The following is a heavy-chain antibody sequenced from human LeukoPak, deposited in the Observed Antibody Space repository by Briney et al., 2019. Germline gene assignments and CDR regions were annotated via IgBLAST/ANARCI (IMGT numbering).Heavy chain of an antibody. J-gene: IGHJ1*01. CDR2: IWSDRSNK. CDR3: ARDALGVVVTPSAEYFQH. V-gene: IGHV3-33*01. Sequence: GGSLRLSCAASGFTFSRYGMHWVRQSPGKGLEWMAVIWSDRSNKFYADSVKGRFTLSRDNSRNALYLQMNTLRTDDTAIYYCARDALGVVVTPSAEYFQHWGQGTPVTVSS. CDR1: GFTFSRYG. D-gene: IGHD2-21*02.